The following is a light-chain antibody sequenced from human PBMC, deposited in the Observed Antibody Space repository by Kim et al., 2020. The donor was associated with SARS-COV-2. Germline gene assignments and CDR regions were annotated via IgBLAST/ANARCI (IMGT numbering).Light chain of an antibody. CDR2: QDS. CDR3: QAWDSSTGV. V-gene: IGLV3-1*01. Sequence: SYELTQPPSVSVSPGQTASITCSGDKLGDKYACWYQQKPGQFPVLVIYQDSKRPSGIPERFSGPNSGNTATLTISGTQAMDEADYYCQAWDSSTGVFGTGTKVTVL. CDR1: KLGDKY. J-gene: IGLJ1*01.